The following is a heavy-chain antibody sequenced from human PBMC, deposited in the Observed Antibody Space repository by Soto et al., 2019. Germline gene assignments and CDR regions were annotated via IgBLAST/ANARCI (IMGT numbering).Heavy chain of an antibody. Sequence: PGGSLRLSCAASGFTFSSYAMHWVRQAPGKGLEWVAVISYDGSNKYYADSVKGRFTISRDNSKNTLYLQMNSLRAEDTAVYYCARDLTMVLGVINAFDIWGQGTMVTVSS. CDR3: ARDLTMVLGVINAFDI. D-gene: IGHD3-10*01. V-gene: IGHV3-30-3*01. CDR2: ISYDGSNK. CDR1: GFTFSSYA. J-gene: IGHJ3*02.